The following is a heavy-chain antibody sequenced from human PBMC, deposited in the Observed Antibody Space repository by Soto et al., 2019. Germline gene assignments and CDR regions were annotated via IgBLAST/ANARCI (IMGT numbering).Heavy chain of an antibody. V-gene: IGHV3-23*01. CDR1: GFTFSSYA. Sequence: GGSLRLSCAASGFTFSSYAMSWVRQAPGKGLEWVSAISGSGGSTYYADSVKGRFTISRDNSKNTLYLQMNSLRAEDTAVYYCAKDISVYYGSGRQVKFDYWGQGTLVTVSS. D-gene: IGHD3-10*01. CDR2: ISGSGGST. J-gene: IGHJ4*02. CDR3: AKDISVYYGSGRQVKFDY.